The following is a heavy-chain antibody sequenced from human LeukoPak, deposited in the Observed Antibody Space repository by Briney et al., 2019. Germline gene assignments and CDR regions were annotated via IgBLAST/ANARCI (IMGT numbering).Heavy chain of an antibody. J-gene: IGHJ5*02. CDR1: GGSISSGGYY. CDR3: ARVLNYVGWFDP. CDR2: IYYSGST. D-gene: IGHD1-7*01. V-gene: IGHV4-31*03. Sequence: SETLSLTCTVSGGSISSGGYYWSWIRQHPGKGLEWIGYIYYSGSTYYNPSLKSRVSISVDTSKNQFSLKLSSVTAADTAVYYSARVLNYVGWFDPWGQGTLVTVSS.